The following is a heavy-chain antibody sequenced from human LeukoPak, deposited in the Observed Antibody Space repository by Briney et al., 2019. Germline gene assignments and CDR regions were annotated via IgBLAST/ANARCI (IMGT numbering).Heavy chain of an antibody. CDR3: ARGLGPLYYDSSGYFDY. V-gene: IGHV1-2*02. J-gene: IGHJ4*02. Sequence: ASVKVSCKASGCTFTGYYMHWVRQAPGQGPEWMGWINPNSGGANYAQKFQGRVTMTRDTSISTAYMELSRLRSDDTAVYYCARGLGPLYYDSSGYFDYWGQGTLVTVSS. CDR1: GCTFTGYY. CDR2: INPNSGGA. D-gene: IGHD3-22*01.